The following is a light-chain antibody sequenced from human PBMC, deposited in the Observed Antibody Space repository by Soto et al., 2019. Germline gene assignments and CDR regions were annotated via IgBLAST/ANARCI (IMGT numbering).Light chain of an antibody. V-gene: IGKV1-6*01. J-gene: IGKJ1*01. CDR2: AAS. CDR3: LQDYNYPPT. CDR1: QGIRND. Sequence: AVQMTQSQSSLSASVGDRVTITCRASQGIRNDLGWYQQKPGKAPKLLIYAASSLQSGVPSRFSGSGSGTDFTLTISSLQPEDFATYYCLQDYNYPPTFGQGTKVDI.